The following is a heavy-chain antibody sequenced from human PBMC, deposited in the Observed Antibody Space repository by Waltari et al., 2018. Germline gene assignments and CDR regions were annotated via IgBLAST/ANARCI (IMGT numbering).Heavy chain of an antibody. CDR3: ARDWEGDRPNFDY. Sequence: EVQLVESGGGLVQPGGSLRLSCVASGFTFNTFWMRWVRQDPGKWVGGVTERKEDGGDKYYAESVKGRFTVSRDKAKNSLYLQMNSLRVEDTAVYYCARDWEGDRPNFDYWGQGTLVTVSS. V-gene: IGHV3-7*01. CDR2: RKEDGGDK. CDR1: GFTFNTFW. D-gene: IGHD1-26*01. J-gene: IGHJ4*02.